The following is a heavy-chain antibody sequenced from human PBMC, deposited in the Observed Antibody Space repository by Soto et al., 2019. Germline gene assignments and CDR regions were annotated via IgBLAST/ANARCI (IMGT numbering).Heavy chain of an antibody. Sequence: EVQLVESGGGLVQPGGSLRLSCAASGFTFSSYSMNWVRQAPGKGLEWVSYISSSSSTIYYADSVKGRFTISRDKAKNSLYLQMNSLRAEDTAVYYCARADSGYAHGYYYYGMAVWGQGTTVSVSS. CDR3: ARADSGYAHGYYYYGMAV. CDR2: ISSSSSTI. CDR1: GFTFSSYS. J-gene: IGHJ6*02. D-gene: IGHD5-12*01. V-gene: IGHV3-48*01.